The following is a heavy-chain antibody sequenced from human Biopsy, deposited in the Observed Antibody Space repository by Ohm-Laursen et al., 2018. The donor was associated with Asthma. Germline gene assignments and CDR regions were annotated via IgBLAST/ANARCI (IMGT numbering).Heavy chain of an antibody. Sequence: GTLFLTCPVSPGSINDYYWNWIRQFPGKGLEWIGYVHSSGSTRFNPSLKSRVTVSVDTSVDQVSLKLSSVSAADTAIYYCARATSTWSQSGPHFFDHWGPGTLVTVSS. D-gene: IGHD6-13*01. CDR2: VHSSGST. CDR3: ARATSTWSQSGPHFFDH. J-gene: IGHJ5*02. V-gene: IGHV4-59*01. CDR1: PGSINDYY.